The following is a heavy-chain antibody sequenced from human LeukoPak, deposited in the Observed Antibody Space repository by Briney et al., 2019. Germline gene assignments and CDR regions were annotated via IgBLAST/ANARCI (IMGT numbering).Heavy chain of an antibody. CDR3: AKDGAAMDYFFAY. CDR1: GFTFNDYA. CDR2: ISWKSGTR. D-gene: IGHD2-2*01. V-gene: IGHV3-9*03. J-gene: IGHJ4*02. Sequence: GGALRLSCADSGFTFNDYAMHWGGQGQGKGVEGGARISWKSGTRVYADCVRGGLTIYRENLKKSLYLQMNRQRAEDMALSYCAKDGAAMDYFFAYCGQGTLVTVSS.